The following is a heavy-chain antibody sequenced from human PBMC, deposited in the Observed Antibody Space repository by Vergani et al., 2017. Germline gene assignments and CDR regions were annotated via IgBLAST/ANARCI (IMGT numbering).Heavy chain of an antibody. D-gene: IGHD3-22*01. CDR2: ISSIGSTI. V-gene: IGHV3-21*05. Sequence: EVQLVESGGGLVKPGGSLRLSCAASGFTFSSYSMNWVRQAPGKGPEWVSYISSIGSTIYYADSVKGRFTSSRDNAKNSLYLQMNSLRAEDTAVYYCARVYRHYYDSSGYYSFDYWGQGTLVTVSS. CDR1: GFTFSSYS. J-gene: IGHJ4*02. CDR3: ARVYRHYYDSSGYYSFDY.